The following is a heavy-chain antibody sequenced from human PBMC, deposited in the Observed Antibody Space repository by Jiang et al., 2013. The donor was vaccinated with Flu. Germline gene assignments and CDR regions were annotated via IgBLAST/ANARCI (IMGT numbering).Heavy chain of an antibody. J-gene: IGHJ4*02. Sequence: SQTLSLTCAVSGDTVSSKSAAWNWIRQSPSRGLEWLGRTFYRSKWYNDFAISLKGRITINSDTSKNQFYLQLDSVTPEDTAVYYCARGIPSGTYFHFDWWGPGTVVTVSS. D-gene: IGHD3-10*01. V-gene: IGHV6-1*01. CDR2: TFYRSKWYN. CDR1: GDTVSSKSAA. CDR3: ARGIPSGTYFHFDW.